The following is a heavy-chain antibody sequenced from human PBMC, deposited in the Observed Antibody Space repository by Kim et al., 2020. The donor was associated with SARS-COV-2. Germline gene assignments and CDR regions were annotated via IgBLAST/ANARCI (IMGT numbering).Heavy chain of an antibody. CDR3: ARDGLSSPESVYYYYYYGMDV. V-gene: IGHV1-18*01. CDR2: ISAYNGNT. CDR1: GYTFTSYG. Sequence: ASVKVSCKASGYTFTSYGISWVRQAPGQGLEWMGWISAYNGNTNYAQKLQGRVTMTTDTSTSTAYMELRSLRSDDTAVYYCARDGLSSPESVYYYYYYGMDVWGQGTTVTVSS. D-gene: IGHD6-13*01. J-gene: IGHJ6*02.